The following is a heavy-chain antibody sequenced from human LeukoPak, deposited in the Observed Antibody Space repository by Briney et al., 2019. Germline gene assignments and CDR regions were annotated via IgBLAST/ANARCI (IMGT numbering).Heavy chain of an antibody. CDR1: GGSFSGYY. D-gene: IGHD7-27*01. V-gene: IGHV4-34*01. CDR3: ARHPALGTGDRDAFDI. Sequence: PSETLSLTCAVYGGSFSGYYWSWIRQPPGKGLEWIGEINHSGSTNYNPSLKSRVTISVDTSKNQFSLKLSSVTAADTAVYYCARHPALGTGDRDAFDIWGQGTMVTVSS. CDR2: INHSGST. J-gene: IGHJ3*02.